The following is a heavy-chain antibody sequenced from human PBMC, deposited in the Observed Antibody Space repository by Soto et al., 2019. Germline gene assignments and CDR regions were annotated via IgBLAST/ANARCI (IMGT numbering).Heavy chain of an antibody. J-gene: IGHJ6*02. CDR1: GGSISSSSYY. V-gene: IGHV4-39*01. D-gene: IGHD6-13*01. CDR3: ASSSSSWYFHYYYYGMDV. CDR2: IYYSGST. Sequence: SETLSLTCTVSGGSISSSSYYWGWIRQPPGKGLEWIGSIYYSGSTYYNPSLKSRVTISVDTSKNQFSLKLSSVTAADTAVYYCASSSSSWYFHYYYYGMDVWGQGTTVTAP.